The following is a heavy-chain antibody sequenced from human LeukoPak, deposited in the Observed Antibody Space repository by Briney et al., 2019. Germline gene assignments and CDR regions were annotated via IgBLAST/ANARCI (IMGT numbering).Heavy chain of an antibody. CDR1: GYTFTSYG. V-gene: IGHV1-18*01. D-gene: IGHD3-22*01. J-gene: IGHJ4*02. Sequence: ASVKVSCKASGYTFTSYGISWVRQAPGQGLEWMGLISAYNGNTNYAQKLQGRVTMTTDTSTSTAYMELRSLRSDDTAVYYCARDLNPFSSGYYKDYWGQGTLVTVSS. CDR2: ISAYNGNT. CDR3: ARDLNPFSSGYYKDY.